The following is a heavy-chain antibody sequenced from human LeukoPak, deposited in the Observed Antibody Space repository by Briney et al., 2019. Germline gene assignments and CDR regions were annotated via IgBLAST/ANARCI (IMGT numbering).Heavy chain of an antibody. CDR3: ARSSVQFTFDF. J-gene: IGHJ4*02. V-gene: IGHV4-39*01. Sequence: MPSETLSLTCTVSGGSISSSTYYWGWIRQPPGKGLEWIGSIYYRGNTYYNPSLKSRVTISVDMSKNQFSLKLSSVTAADTAVYYCARSSVQFTFDFWSQGTLVTVSS. CDR1: GGSISSSTYY. CDR2: IYYRGNT. D-gene: IGHD4-11*01.